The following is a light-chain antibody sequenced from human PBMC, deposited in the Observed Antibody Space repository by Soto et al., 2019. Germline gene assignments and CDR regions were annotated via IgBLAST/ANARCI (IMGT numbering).Light chain of an antibody. CDR3: ETWDTKPRV. Sequence: QSVLTQSSSASASVGSSIKLTCTLSSGHRNNIIAWHQHQPGEAPRYVMKVEGSGNYKKGGGVPDRFSGSSSGADRYLTISNLHSEDEADYYCETWDTKPRVFGGGTTLPVL. J-gene: IGLJ2*01. CDR1: SGHRNNI. V-gene: IGLV4-60*03. CDR2: VEGSGNY.